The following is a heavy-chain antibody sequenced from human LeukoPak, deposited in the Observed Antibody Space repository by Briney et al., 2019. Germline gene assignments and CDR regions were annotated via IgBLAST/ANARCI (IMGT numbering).Heavy chain of an antibody. CDR2: MNPKSGYT. D-gene: IGHD1-26*01. Sequence: ASVKVPCKASGYTITSRDINWVRQATGQGFEWMGYMNPKSGYTAYGQRFHGRVTMTRNTSTNTAYMELSSLRSEDTAVYYCARVTSGAGYNWFDAWGPGTLVTVSS. J-gene: IGHJ5*02. CDR3: ARVTSGAGYNWFDA. V-gene: IGHV1-8*02. CDR1: GYTITSRD.